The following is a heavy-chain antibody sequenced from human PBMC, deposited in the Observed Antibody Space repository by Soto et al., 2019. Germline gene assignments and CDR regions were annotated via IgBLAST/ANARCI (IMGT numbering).Heavy chain of an antibody. CDR1: GGSVSSGSYQ. CDR3: ARDGHGMDV. Sequence: PSETLSLTCTVSGGSVSSGSYQWTWIRQPPGKGLEWIGYIHVSGSTNDNPSLKGRVTMSIDTSKNQFSLKLSSVTAADKAVYYCARDGHGMDVWGQGTKVTV. CDR2: IHVSGST. V-gene: IGHV4-61*01. J-gene: IGHJ6*02.